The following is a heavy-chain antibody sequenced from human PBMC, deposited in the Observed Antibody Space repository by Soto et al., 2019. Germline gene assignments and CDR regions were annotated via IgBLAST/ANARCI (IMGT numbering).Heavy chain of an antibody. CDR3: ASLDFWSGYGLYYFDY. J-gene: IGHJ4*02. V-gene: IGHV4-59*12. D-gene: IGHD3-3*01. Sequence: SETLSLTCSVSGGSLRSYYWSWIRQPPGKGLEWIGYIYYSGTTNYNPSLKSRMTISVDTSKNQFSLKLSSVTAADTAVYYCASLDFWSGYGLYYFDYWGQGTLVTVSS. CDR1: GGSLRSYY. CDR2: IYYSGTT.